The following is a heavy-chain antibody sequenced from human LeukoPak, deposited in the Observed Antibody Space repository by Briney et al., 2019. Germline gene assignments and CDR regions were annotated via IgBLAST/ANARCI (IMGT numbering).Heavy chain of an antibody. D-gene: IGHD6-19*01. V-gene: IGHV3-48*03. CDR3: ARGLAVAGDGSWFDP. J-gene: IGHJ5*02. CDR1: GFTFSSYE. CDR2: ISSSGSTI. Sequence: GGSLRLSCAASGFTFSSYEMNWVRQAPGKGLEWVSYISSSGSTIYYADSVKGRFTISRDNAENSLYLQMNSLRAEDTAVYYCARGLAVAGDGSWFDPWGQGTLVTVSS.